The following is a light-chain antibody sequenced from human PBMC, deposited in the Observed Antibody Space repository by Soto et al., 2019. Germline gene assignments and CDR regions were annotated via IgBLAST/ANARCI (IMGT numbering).Light chain of an antibody. CDR2: GAS. CDR3: QQYGSSPRT. V-gene: IGKV3-20*01. Sequence: EVVLTQSPGTLSLSPGERATLSCRASQSFSSVYLAWYQQRPGQAPSLLMYGASSRATGTPERFSGSGSGTDFTLTINRLEPQDFEVHYCQQYGSSPRTFGQGTQVDI. J-gene: IGKJ1*01. CDR1: QSFSSVY.